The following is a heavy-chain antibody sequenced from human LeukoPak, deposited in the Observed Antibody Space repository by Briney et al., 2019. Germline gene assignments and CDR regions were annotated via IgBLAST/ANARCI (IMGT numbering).Heavy chain of an antibody. CDR2: IDYSGSS. CDR1: GGSIRSGDYS. J-gene: IGHJ5*02. CDR3: AREEWFDP. Sequence: PSQTLSLTCTVSGGSIRSGDYSWNWIRQPPGKGLEWIGYIDYSGSSSYNPSLKSRATISVDTSKNQSSLKLSSVTAADTAVYYCAREEWFDPWGQGTLVTVSS. V-gene: IGHV4-30-4*01.